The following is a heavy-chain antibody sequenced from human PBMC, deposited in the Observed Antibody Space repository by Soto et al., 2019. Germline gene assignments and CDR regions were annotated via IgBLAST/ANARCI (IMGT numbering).Heavy chain of an antibody. Sequence: SETLSLTCAVYGGSCSGYYWSWIRQPPGKGLEWIGEINHSGSTNYNPSLKSRVTISVDTSKNQFSLKLSSVTAADTAVYYCARAPRRISYAFDIWGQGTMVTVSS. V-gene: IGHV4-34*01. CDR3: ARAPRRISYAFDI. D-gene: IGHD3-3*02. J-gene: IGHJ3*02. CDR1: GGSCSGYY. CDR2: INHSGST.